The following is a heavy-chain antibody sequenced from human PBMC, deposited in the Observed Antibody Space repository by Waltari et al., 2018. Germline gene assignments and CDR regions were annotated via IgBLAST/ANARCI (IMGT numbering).Heavy chain of an antibody. V-gene: IGHV4-39*01. CDR1: GGSISSSSYY. J-gene: IGHJ5*02. CDR2: IYYSGST. Sequence: QLQLQESGPGLVKPSETLSLTCTVSGGSISSSSYYWGWIRQPPGKGLEWIGSIYYSGSTYYHPSLKSRVTISVDTSKNQFSLKLSSVTAADTAVYYCARPYWISNWFDPWGQGTLVTVSS. D-gene: IGHD1-1*01. CDR3: ARPYWISNWFDP.